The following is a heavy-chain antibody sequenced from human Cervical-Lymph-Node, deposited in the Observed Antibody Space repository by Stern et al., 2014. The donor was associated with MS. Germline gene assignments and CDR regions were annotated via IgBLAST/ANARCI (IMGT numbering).Heavy chain of an antibody. J-gene: IGHJ4*02. CDR2: ITPVFGTT. CDR1: GDTFSSYA. CDR3: ARGGGLVGYFDY. V-gene: IGHV1-69*06. D-gene: IGHD1-26*01. Sequence: QVQLVQSGAEVKKPGSSVKVSCKASGDTFSSYAINWVRQVPGQGLEWMGGITPVFGTTNYAQKFQGRVTISADKSTNTAYMELMTLRSEYTAVYYCARGGGLVGYFDYWGQGTLVSVSS.